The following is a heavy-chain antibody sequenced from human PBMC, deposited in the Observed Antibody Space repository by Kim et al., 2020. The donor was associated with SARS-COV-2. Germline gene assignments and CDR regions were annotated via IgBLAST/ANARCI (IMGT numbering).Heavy chain of an antibody. V-gene: IGHV3-7*05. D-gene: IGHD3-3*01. CDR3: AGPYRWRFDY. CDR1: GFTFSNYW. CDR2: IKQDGSEQ. Sequence: GGSLRLSCAASGFTFSNYWMSWVRQAPGKGLEWVANIKQDGSEQGYVDSVKGRFTISRDNAKNSLFLQMNSLRSDDTAVYYCAGPYRWRFDYWGRGILVT. J-gene: IGHJ4*02.